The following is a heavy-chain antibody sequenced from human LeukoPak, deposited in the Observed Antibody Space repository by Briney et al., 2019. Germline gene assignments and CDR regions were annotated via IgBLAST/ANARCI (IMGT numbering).Heavy chain of an antibody. CDR2: INQSGRT. V-gene: IGHV4-34*01. CDR1: GGSFRNYY. CDR3: AVRDGHSTSSGDT. J-gene: IGHJ5*02. Sequence: PSETLSLTCGFYGGSFRNYYWSCIRQSPGKGREWIGEINQSGRTNYNPSLKTRLTISVDTAKNLFSLNLTSMTAADTATYYCAVRDGHSTSSGDTWGQGTLVTVSS. D-gene: IGHD6-6*01.